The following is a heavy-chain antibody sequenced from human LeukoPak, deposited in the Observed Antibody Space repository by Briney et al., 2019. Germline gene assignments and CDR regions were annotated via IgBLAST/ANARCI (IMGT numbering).Heavy chain of an antibody. J-gene: IGHJ4*02. CDR2: IIPIFGTA. D-gene: IGHD5-24*01. Sequence: ASVKVSCKASGGTFSSYAISWVRQAPGQGLEWMGGIIPIFGTANYAQKFQGRVTITADKSTSTAYMELSSLRSEDTAVYYCARTSNSRDGYNSYWGQGTLVTVSS. CDR1: GGTFSSYA. V-gene: IGHV1-69*06. CDR3: ARTSNSRDGYNSY.